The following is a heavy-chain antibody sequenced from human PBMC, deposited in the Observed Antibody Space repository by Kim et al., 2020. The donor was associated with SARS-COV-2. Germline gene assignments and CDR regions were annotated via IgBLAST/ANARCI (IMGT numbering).Heavy chain of an antibody. D-gene: IGHD6-13*01. Sequence: PVKGRFTISRDDSKNTLYLQMNSLKTEDTAVYYCTTDPGSSWYYYYGMDVWGQGTTVTVSS. J-gene: IGHJ6*02. V-gene: IGHV3-15*01. CDR3: TTDPGSSWYYYYGMDV.